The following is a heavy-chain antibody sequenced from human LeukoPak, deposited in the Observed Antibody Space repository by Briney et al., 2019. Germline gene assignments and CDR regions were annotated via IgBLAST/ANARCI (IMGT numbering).Heavy chain of an antibody. J-gene: IGHJ5*02. Sequence: SETLSLTCTVSGGSVSSSSYYWGWIRQPPGKGLEWIGSIYYSGSTYYNPSLKSRVTISVDTSKNQFSLKLSSVTAADTAVYYCARGFGNYGSGNNWFDPWGQGTLVTVSS. D-gene: IGHD3-10*01. CDR2: IYYSGST. V-gene: IGHV4-39*07. CDR3: ARGFGNYGSGNNWFDP. CDR1: GGSVSSSSYY.